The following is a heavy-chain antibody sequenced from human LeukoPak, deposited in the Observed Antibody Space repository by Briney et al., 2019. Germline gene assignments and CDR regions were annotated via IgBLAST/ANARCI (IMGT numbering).Heavy chain of an antibody. Sequence: KTSETLSLTCAVYGGSFSGYYWSWIRQPPGKGLEWIGEINHSGSTNYNPYLKSRVTISVDTSKNQFSLKLSSVTAADTAVYYCARTFTVTTPPQLSPHWYFDLWGRGTLVTVSS. V-gene: IGHV4-34*01. D-gene: IGHD4-17*01. J-gene: IGHJ2*01. CDR2: INHSGST. CDR3: ARTFTVTTPPQLSPHWYFDL. CDR1: GGSFSGYY.